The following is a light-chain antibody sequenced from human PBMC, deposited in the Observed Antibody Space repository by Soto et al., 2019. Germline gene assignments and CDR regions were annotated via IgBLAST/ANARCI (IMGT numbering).Light chain of an antibody. CDR2: SNN. CDR3: AAWGDSLNGPV. CDR1: SSNIGSNT. Sequence: QSVLIQPPSASGTPGQRVTISCSGSSSNIGSNTVNWYQQLPGTAPKLLIYSNNQRPSGVPDRFSGSKSGTSASLAISGLQSEDEADYYCAAWGDSLNGPVFGGGTKLTVL. V-gene: IGLV1-44*01. J-gene: IGLJ2*01.